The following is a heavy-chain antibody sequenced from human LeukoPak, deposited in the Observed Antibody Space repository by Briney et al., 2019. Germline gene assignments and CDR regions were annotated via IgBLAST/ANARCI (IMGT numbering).Heavy chain of an antibody. D-gene: IGHD6-19*01. V-gene: IGHV3-7*01. Sequence: GGSLRLSCAASAFTFSDYWMTWVRQAPGKGLEWVANIKQDGSEKYYVDSVKGRFTISRDNAKNSLYLQMNSLRAEDTAVYYCARRGSGLVKAFDIWGQGTMVTVSS. CDR3: ARRGSGLVKAFDI. J-gene: IGHJ3*02. CDR1: AFTFSDYW. CDR2: IKQDGSEK.